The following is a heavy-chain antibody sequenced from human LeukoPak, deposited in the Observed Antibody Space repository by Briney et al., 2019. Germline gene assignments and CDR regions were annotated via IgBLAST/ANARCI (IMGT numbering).Heavy chain of an antibody. CDR1: GGSISTRYYY. D-gene: IGHD3-10*01. CDR3: ASLYFYGSGSFPNY. V-gene: IGHV4-39*01. CDR2: IHHSGST. J-gene: IGHJ4*02. Sequence: SETLSLTCAVSGGSISTRYYYWGWIRQPPGKGLEWIGTIHHSGSTYYSPSLKSQVTISVDTSNNQFSLKLSSVTAGDTAVYYCASLYFYGSGSFPNYWGQGILVTVST.